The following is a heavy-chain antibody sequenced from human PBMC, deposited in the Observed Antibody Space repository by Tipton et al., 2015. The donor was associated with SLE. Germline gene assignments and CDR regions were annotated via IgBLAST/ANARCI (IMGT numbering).Heavy chain of an antibody. D-gene: IGHD3-22*01. CDR2: IHYSGRT. V-gene: IGHV4-61*01. CDR1: GGSISSSSYY. Sequence: TLSLTCTVSGGSISSSSYYWTWIRQPPGKGLEWIGYIHYSGRTSYNPSLKSRVTLSEDPSKNQISLKLRSVTTADTAVYYCARMRYYYDNSVTHREYFQYWGQGTLVTVSS. J-gene: IGHJ1*01. CDR3: ARMRYYYDNSVTHREYFQY.